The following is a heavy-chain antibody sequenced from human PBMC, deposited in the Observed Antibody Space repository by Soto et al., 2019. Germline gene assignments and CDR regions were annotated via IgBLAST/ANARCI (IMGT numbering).Heavy chain of an antibody. V-gene: IGHV6-1*01. CDR3: ARERYGDYGRGTFDI. Sequence: SETLSLTCTVSGGSVSNYYWSWIRQSPSRGLEWLGRTYYRSKWYNDYAVSVKNRIIINPDTSKNQFSLQLNSVTPEDTAVYYCARERYGDYGRGTFDIWGQGTMVTVSS. CDR2: TYYRSKWYN. CDR1: GGSVSNYY. J-gene: IGHJ3*02. D-gene: IGHD4-17*01.